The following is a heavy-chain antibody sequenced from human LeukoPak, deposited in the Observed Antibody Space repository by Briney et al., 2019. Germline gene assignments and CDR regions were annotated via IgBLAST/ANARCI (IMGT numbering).Heavy chain of an antibody. CDR3: ARDAPQWRNAFDF. CDR1: GYTFTSCG. Sequence: ASVKVSCKASGYTFTSCGIGGVRQAPGQGLEWMGWVSAYNGDTNYVQKFQGRVTMTTDTSTSTAYLELRSLRSDDTAVYYCARDAPQWRNAFDFWGHGTMVTVSS. V-gene: IGHV1-18*01. J-gene: IGHJ3*01. CDR2: VSAYNGDT. D-gene: IGHD6-19*01.